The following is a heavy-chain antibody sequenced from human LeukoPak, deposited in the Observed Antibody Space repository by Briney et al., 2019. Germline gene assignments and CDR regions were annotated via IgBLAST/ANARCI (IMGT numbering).Heavy chain of an antibody. D-gene: IGHD6-13*01. J-gene: IGHJ5*02. Sequence: GGSLRLSCVASGFTFTNYAMSWVRQAPGKGLEWVSAISGSGGSTYYADSVKGRFTISRDNSKNTLYLQMNSLRAEDTAVYYCAKDPAIAAAVCWFDPWGQGTLVTVSS. CDR1: GFTFTNYA. CDR3: AKDPAIAAAVCWFDP. CDR2: ISGSGGST. V-gene: IGHV3-23*01.